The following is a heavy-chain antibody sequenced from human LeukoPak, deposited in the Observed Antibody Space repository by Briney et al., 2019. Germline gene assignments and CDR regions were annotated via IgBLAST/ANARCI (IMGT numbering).Heavy chain of an antibody. V-gene: IGHV3-30*18. CDR1: GFTFSIYG. Sequence: GRSLRLSCAASGFTFSIYGMHWVRQAPGKGLEWVAVISHDGSNKYYADSVKGRFTISRDNSKNTLYLQMNSLRAEDTAVYYCAKTGTTMSALSYFDYWGQGTLVTVSS. CDR2: ISHDGSNK. D-gene: IGHD1-26*01. CDR3: AKTGTTMSALSYFDY. J-gene: IGHJ4*02.